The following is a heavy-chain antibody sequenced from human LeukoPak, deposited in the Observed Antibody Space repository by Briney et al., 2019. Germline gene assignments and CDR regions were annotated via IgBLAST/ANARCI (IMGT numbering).Heavy chain of an antibody. D-gene: IGHD4-23*01. V-gene: IGHV1-2*02. CDR2: INPNSGGT. CDR3: ARGRSVATSSPFDY. J-gene: IGHJ4*02. Sequence: ASVKVSCKASGYTVTGNYLHWVRQAPGQGLEWMGWINPNSGGTKHGQKFQGRVSMTRDTSISTAYLELSSLRSDDTAVYYCARGRSVATSSPFDYWGQGTLVTVSS. CDR1: GYTVTGNY.